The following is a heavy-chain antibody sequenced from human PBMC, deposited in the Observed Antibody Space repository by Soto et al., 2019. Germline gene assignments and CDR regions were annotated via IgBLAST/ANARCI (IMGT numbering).Heavy chain of an antibody. V-gene: IGHV4-34*01. CDR2: INHSGST. CDR3: AKGRGPARDFDY. CDR1: GGSFSGYY. J-gene: IGHJ4*02. Sequence: SETLSLTCAVYGGSFSGYYWSWIRQPPGKGQEWIGEINHSGSTNYNPSLKSRVTISVDTSKNQFSLKLSSVTAADTAVYYFAKGRGPARDFDYWCQGTLITLSS. D-gene: IGHD2-2*01.